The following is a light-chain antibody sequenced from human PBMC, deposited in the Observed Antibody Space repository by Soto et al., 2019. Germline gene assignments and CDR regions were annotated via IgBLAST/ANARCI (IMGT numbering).Light chain of an antibody. CDR2: SNS. J-gene: IGLJ1*01. CDR3: AAWDDSLNGYV. V-gene: IGLV1-44*01. CDR1: SSNIGSYT. Sequence: QSVLIQPPSASGTPGQRVTVSCSGGSSNIGSYTVNWYQQLPGAAPKLLIYSNSQRTSGVPDRFSASKSGTSASLAISGLQSEDEAEYYCAAWDDSLNGYVFGPGTKLTVL.